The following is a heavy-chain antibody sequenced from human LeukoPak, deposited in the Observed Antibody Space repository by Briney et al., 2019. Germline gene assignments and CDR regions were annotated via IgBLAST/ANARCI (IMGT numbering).Heavy chain of an antibody. CDR1: GGSISSSSYY. CDR2: IYYSGST. D-gene: IGHD3-10*01. Sequence: SETLSLTCTVSGGSISSSSYYWGWIRQPPGKGLEWIGSIYYSGSTYYNPSLKSRVTISVDTSKNQFSLKLSSVTAADTAVYYCARGDYYGPPNPIDYWGQGTLVTVSS. CDR3: ARGDYYGPPNPIDY. V-gene: IGHV4-39*07. J-gene: IGHJ4*02.